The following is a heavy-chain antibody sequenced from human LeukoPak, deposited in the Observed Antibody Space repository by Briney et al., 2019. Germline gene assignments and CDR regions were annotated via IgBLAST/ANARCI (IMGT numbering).Heavy chain of an antibody. CDR3: ARVKRGYSSGWPNWFDP. CDR1: GYSISSGYY. J-gene: IGHJ5*02. D-gene: IGHD6-19*01. CDR2: IYHSGST. V-gene: IGHV4-38-2*02. Sequence: SETLSLTCTVSGYSISSGYYWGWIRQPPGKGLEWIGSIYHSGSTYYNPSLKSRVTISVDTSKNQFSLKLSSVTAADTAVYYCARVKRGYSSGWPNWFDPWGQGTLVTVSS.